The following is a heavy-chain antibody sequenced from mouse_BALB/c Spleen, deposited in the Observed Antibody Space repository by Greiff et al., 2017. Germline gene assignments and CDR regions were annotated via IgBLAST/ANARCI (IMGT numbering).Heavy chain of an antibody. CDR2: INSNGGST. CDR1: GFTFSSYG. D-gene: IGHD2-1*01. CDR3: ARDHPYGNYEYFDV. J-gene: IGHJ1*01. V-gene: IGHV5-6-3*01. Sequence: EVQLQQSGGGLVQPGGSLKLSCAASGFTFSSYGMSWVRQTPDKRLELVATINSNGGSTYYPDSVKGRFTISRDNAKNTLYLQMSSLKSEDTAMYYCARDHPYGNYEYFDVWGAGTTVTVSS.